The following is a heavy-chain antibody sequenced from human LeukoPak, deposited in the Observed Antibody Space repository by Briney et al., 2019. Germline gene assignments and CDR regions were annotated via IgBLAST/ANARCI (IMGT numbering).Heavy chain of an antibody. J-gene: IGHJ3*02. V-gene: IGHV3-74*01. CDR2: VKGDGSFT. D-gene: IGHD3-10*01. Sequence: GGSLRLSCAASGFTFSSYWMHWVRQAPGKGLVWVSRVKGDGSFTNYADSVYGRFTISRDNAKNTLYLHMHSLRAEDTAMYHRARDARGAFDIWGQGTMVSVSS. CDR3: ARDARGAFDI. CDR1: GFTFSSYW.